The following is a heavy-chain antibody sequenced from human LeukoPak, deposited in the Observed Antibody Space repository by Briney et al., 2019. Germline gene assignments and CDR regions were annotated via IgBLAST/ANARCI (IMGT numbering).Heavy chain of an antibody. V-gene: IGHV3-23*01. J-gene: IGHJ5*02. D-gene: IGHD2-15*01. CDR2: IGGSDGST. CDR3: AKARGFCSGGSCYNPFDP. CDR1: GFTFSSYA. Sequence: PGGSLRLSCAASGFTFSSYAMSWVRQAPGKGLEWVSGIGGSDGSTYYADSGKGRFTISRDYSKNTLYVQLNSLRAEDTAVYYCAKARGFCSGGSCYNPFDPWGQGTLVTVSS.